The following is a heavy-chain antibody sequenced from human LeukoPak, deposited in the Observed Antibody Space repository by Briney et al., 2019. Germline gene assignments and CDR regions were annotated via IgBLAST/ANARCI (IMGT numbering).Heavy chain of an antibody. CDR1: GFTFSSYA. J-gene: IGHJ4*02. CDR3: ATIVVVTAIGDY. V-gene: IGHV3-23*01. D-gene: IGHD2-21*02. CDR2: LTASGGST. Sequence: AGGSLRLSWAASGFTFSSYAMSWVRQAPGKGLEWVSSLTASGGSTYYADSVKGRFTISRDNSKNTLYLQMNSLRAEDTAVYYCATIVVVTAIGDYWGQGTLVTVSS.